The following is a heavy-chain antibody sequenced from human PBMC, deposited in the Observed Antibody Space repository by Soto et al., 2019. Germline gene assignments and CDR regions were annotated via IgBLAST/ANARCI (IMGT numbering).Heavy chain of an antibody. CDR2: ISSSSSYT. V-gene: IGHV3-11*05. CDR3: ARGGDILTGYYTLDY. J-gene: IGHJ4*02. D-gene: IGHD3-9*01. CDR1: GFTFSDYY. Sequence: GGSLRLSCAASGFTFSDYYMSWVRQAPGKGLEWVSYISSSSSYTNYADSVKGRFTISRDNAKNSLYLQMNSLRAEDTAVYYCARGGDILTGYYTLDYWGQGTLVTVSS.